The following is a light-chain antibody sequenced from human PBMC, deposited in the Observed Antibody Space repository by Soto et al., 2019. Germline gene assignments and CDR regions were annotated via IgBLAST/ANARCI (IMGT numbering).Light chain of an antibody. Sequence: EVVFTQSPCTLSLSPGETATLSCRASQTVNSDYLAWFQQRPGQAPRLLIFATSRRATDIPDRFSGSGSGTDFTLAIRRLEPEDFAVYYCHQFGYSPRTFGQGTKVDI. CDR1: QTVNSDY. CDR3: HQFGYSPRT. V-gene: IGKV3-20*01. CDR2: ATS. J-gene: IGKJ1*01.